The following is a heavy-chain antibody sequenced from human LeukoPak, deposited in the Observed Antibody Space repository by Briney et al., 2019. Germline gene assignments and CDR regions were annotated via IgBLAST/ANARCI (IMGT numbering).Heavy chain of an antibody. CDR3: ARFPPPLDGGKGFDY. V-gene: IGHV3-7*01. D-gene: IGHD4-23*01. J-gene: IGHJ4*02. Sequence: QAGGSLRLSCAASGFTFSSYWMSWVRQAPGKGLEWVANIKQDGSEKYYVDSVKGRFTISRDNAKNSLYLQMNSLRAEDTAVYYCARFPPPLDGGKGFDYWGQGTLVTVSS. CDR2: IKQDGSEK. CDR1: GFTFSSYW.